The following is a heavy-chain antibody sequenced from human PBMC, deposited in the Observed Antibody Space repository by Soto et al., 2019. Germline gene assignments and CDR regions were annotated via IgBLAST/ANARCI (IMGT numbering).Heavy chain of an antibody. CDR2: ICYSGST. D-gene: IGHD3-10*01. V-gene: IGHV4-34*01. Sequence: PSETLSLTCAVYGGSFSGYYWSWIRQPPEKGLEWIGYICYSGSTDYNPSLKSRVTISVDTSKNQFSLKPSSVTAADTAVYYCARSRRWFGQLFGPRHYYYYYMDVWGKGTTVPVSS. CDR1: GGSFSGYY. J-gene: IGHJ6*03. CDR3: ARSRRWFGQLFGPRHYYYYYMDV.